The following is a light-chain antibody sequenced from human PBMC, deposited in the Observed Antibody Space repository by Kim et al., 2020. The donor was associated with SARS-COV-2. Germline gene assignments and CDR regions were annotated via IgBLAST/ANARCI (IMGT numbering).Light chain of an antibody. Sequence: GSPGRPASIPCSGDRLGDKYACWYQQKPGQSPAVVVYQDTKRPSGIPERFSGSNSGNTATLTISGTQAMDEADYYCQVWDSTTTVFGGGTQLTVL. J-gene: IGLJ2*01. CDR1: RLGDKY. CDR3: QVWDSTTTV. V-gene: IGLV3-1*01. CDR2: QDT.